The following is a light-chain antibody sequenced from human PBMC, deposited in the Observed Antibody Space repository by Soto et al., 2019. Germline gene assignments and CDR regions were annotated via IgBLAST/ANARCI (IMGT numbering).Light chain of an antibody. CDR1: SSDVGGYNY. V-gene: IGLV2-14*01. Sequence: QSALTQPASVSGSPGQSITISCTGTSSDVGGYNYVSWYQQHPGKAPKLVIYEVSNRPSGVSNRFSGSKSGNTASLTISGLQAEDEADYYCSSYTSISTVFGGGTKLTVL. CDR2: EVS. J-gene: IGLJ2*01. CDR3: SSYTSISTV.